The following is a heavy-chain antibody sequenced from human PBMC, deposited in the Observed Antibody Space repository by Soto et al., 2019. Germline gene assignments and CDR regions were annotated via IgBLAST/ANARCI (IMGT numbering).Heavy chain of an antibody. CDR2: IYYSGST. Sequence: ASETLSLTCTVSGGSISSYYWSWIRQPPGKGLEWIGYIYYSGSTNYNPSLKSRVTISVDTSKNQFSLKLSSVTAADTAVYYCARRYCSGGSCHSAYFAFDIWGQGTMVTVSS. V-gene: IGHV4-59*08. CDR3: ARRYCSGGSCHSAYFAFDI. CDR1: GGSISSYY. D-gene: IGHD2-15*01. J-gene: IGHJ3*02.